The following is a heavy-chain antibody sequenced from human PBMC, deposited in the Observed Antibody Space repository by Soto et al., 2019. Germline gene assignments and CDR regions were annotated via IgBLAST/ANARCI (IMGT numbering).Heavy chain of an antibody. CDR3: AKVESFWSGYYAGIYYYYGMDV. J-gene: IGHJ6*02. V-gene: IGHV3-23*01. Sequence: SGGSLRLSCAASGFTFSSYAMSWVRQAPGKGLEWVSAISGSGGSTYYADSVKGRFTISRDNSKNTLYLQMNSLRAEDTAVYYCAKVESFWSGYYAGIYYYYGMDVWRQRTTVTVSS. CDR2: ISGSGGST. CDR1: GFTFSSYA. D-gene: IGHD3-3*01.